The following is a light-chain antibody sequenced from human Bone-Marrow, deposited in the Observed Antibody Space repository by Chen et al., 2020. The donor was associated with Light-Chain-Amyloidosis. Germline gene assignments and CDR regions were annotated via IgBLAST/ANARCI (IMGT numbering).Light chain of an antibody. CDR1: QSLLHSNGYNY. V-gene: IGKV2-28*01. Sequence: IVMTQSPLSLPVTPGEPASISCRSSQSLLHSNGYNYLDWYLQNPGQSPQLLIYLGSNRASGVPDRFSGSGSGTDFTLRISRVEAEDVGVYYCMQALHTPYTFGQGTKLEIK. CDR2: LGS. CDR3: MQALHTPYT. J-gene: IGKJ2*01.